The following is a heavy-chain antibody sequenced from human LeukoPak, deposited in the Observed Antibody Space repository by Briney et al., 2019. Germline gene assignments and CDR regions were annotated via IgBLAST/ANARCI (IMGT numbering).Heavy chain of an antibody. V-gene: IGHV4-4*09. Sequence: PPGTLSPTCTVSGGSISSYYWSWIRQPPGKGLEWSGYIYASGSTNYNPSLKSRVTISVDTSKNQFSLKRSSVTAADTAVYYCASITMVRGVIRNYYYYMDVWGKGTTVTVSS. J-gene: IGHJ6*03. CDR2: IYASGST. CDR1: GGSISSYY. CDR3: ASITMVRGVIRNYYYYMDV. D-gene: IGHD3-10*01.